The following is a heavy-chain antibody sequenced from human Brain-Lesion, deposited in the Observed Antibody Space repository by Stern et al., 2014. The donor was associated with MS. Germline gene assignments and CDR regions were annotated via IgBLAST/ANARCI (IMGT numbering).Heavy chain of an antibody. CDR2: ISRPGGPP. CDR3: AKWPHHIAVAGTRYFQH. CDR1: RFSFSTYA. Sequence: EDQLVESGGGLEQPGGSLRLACAASRFSFSTYAMSWVRQTPGKGLHWVSVISRPGGPPYHAGSVKGRFTISRDNSKNTLYLQMGSLRADDTAVYYCAKWPHHIAVAGTRYFQHWGQGTLVTVSS. D-gene: IGHD6-19*01. V-gene: IGHV3-23*04. J-gene: IGHJ1*01.